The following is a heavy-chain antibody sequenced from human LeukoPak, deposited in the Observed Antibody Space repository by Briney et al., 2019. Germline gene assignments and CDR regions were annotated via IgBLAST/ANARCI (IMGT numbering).Heavy chain of an antibody. CDR1: GYTFTSYY. CDR2: INPSGGST. D-gene: IGHD1-26*01. J-gene: IGHJ4*02. Sequence: GASVKVSCKASGYTFTSYYLHWVRQAPGQGLEWMGVINPSGGSTSYAQKFRGRVTMTRDTSTSTVYMELSSLRSEDTAVYYCARDHVPGYVGIDYWGQGTLVTVSS. V-gene: IGHV1-46*01. CDR3: ARDHVPGYVGIDY.